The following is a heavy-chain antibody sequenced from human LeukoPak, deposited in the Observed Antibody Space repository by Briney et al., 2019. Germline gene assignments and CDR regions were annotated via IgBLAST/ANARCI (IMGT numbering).Heavy chain of an antibody. CDR2: IYTSGST. CDR3: ASAEFPHYYYYGMDV. D-gene: IGHD3-10*01. V-gene: IGHV4-4*07. J-gene: IGHJ6*02. Sequence: SETLSLTCTVSGGSISSYCWSWIRQPVGKGLEWIGRIYTSGSTNYNPSLKSRVTMSVDTSKNQFSLKLSSVTAADTAVYYCASAEFPHYYYYGMDVWGQGTTVTVSS. CDR1: GGSISSYC.